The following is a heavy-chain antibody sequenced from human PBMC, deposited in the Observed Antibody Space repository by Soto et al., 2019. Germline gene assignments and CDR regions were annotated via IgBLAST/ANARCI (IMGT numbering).Heavy chain of an antibody. CDR3: AGWGITTAVPGAFDV. V-gene: IGHV4-39*02. D-gene: IGHD6-13*01. Sequence: SETLSLTCSVSGGSVSNTNYYWGWIRQPPGKGLEWLGSIFLTGTTYYNPSLKSRVTVSIDTSKNHFSLRLTSLTAADTAVYYCAGWGITTAVPGAFDVWGQGTMVTVSS. CDR1: GGSVSNTNYY. J-gene: IGHJ3*01. CDR2: IFLTGTT.